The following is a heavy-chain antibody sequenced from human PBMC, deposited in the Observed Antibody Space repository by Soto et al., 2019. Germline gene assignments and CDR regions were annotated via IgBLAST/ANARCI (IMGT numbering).Heavy chain of an antibody. Sequence: QVQLQESGPGLVKPSGTLSLTCAVSGGSISSSHWWIWVRQPPGKGLEWIGEIYHSGSTNYNPSLKSRVTISVDKSKNQFSLKLSSVTAADTAVYYCARAGSSGWKTDRWFDPWGQGTLVTVSS. J-gene: IGHJ5*02. CDR1: GGSISSSHW. CDR2: IYHSGST. D-gene: IGHD6-19*01. CDR3: ARAGSSGWKTDRWFDP. V-gene: IGHV4-4*02.